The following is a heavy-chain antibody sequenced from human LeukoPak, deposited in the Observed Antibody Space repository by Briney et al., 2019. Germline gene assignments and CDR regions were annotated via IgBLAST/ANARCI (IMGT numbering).Heavy chain of an antibody. CDR1: GYTFTGYY. D-gene: IGHD2-15*01. Sequence: ASVKVSCKASGYTFTGYYMHWVRQAPGQGLEWMGWINPNSGGTNYAQKFQGRVTMTRDTSISTAYMELSRLRSDDTAVYYCAREAPGYCSGGSCPNYYDSSGYLFDYWGQGTLVTVSS. CDR2: INPNSGGT. V-gene: IGHV1-2*02. J-gene: IGHJ4*02. CDR3: AREAPGYCSGGSCPNYYDSSGYLFDY.